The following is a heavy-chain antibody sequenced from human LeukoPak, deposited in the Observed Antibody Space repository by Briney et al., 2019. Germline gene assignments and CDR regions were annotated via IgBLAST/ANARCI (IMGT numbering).Heavy chain of an antibody. J-gene: IGHJ6*02. CDR2: ISAYNGNT. V-gene: IGHV1-18*01. D-gene: IGHD6-13*01. Sequence: ASVKVSCKASGYTFTSYGISWVRQAPGQGLEWMGWISAYNGNTNYAQKFQGRVTMTRNTSISTAYIELSSLRSEDTAVYYCARTSRNSSSWYRQGPWYHYYGMDVWGQGTTVTVSS. CDR1: GYTFTSYG. CDR3: ARTSRNSSSWYRQGPWYHYYGMDV.